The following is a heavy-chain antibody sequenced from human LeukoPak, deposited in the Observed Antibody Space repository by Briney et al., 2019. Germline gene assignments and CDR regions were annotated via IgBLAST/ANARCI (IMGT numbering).Heavy chain of an antibody. CDR3: TRGSSGRRDN. J-gene: IGHJ4*02. Sequence: ASVSVSCTASGYTFTACDINWVRQAAGQGLEWMGWMNPNSGNTVYGQSFQGRITITRDISIGTAYMELSNLTSEDTAIYYCTRGSSGRRDNWGQGTLVTVSA. CDR2: MNPNSGNT. V-gene: IGHV1-8*01. D-gene: IGHD6-19*01. CDR1: GYTFTACD.